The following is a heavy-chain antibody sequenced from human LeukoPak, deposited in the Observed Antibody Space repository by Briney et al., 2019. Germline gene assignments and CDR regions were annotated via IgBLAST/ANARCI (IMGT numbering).Heavy chain of an antibody. V-gene: IGHV3-48*04. CDR3: AKGTVGAKY. Sequence: GGSLRLSCAASGFTLTSDSMNWVHQAPGKGLEWISYISSGATTTYYADSVKGRFTISRDNAGNSLYLQINSLRVDDTAVYYCAKGTVGAKYWGQGTLVIVSS. J-gene: IGHJ4*02. CDR2: ISSGATTT. CDR1: GFTLTSDS. D-gene: IGHD1-26*01.